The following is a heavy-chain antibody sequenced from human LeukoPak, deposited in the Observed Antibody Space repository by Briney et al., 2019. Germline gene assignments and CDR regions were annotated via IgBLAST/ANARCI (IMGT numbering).Heavy chain of an antibody. Sequence: SETLSLTCAVYDGSFSAYYWSWIRQPPGKGLEWIGEINHSGSANYNPSVQSRVTISVDTSKNQFSLKLSSVTAADTAVYYCARGLGGGNSVYFDLWAVAPWSLSPQ. V-gene: IGHV4-34*01. CDR1: DGSFSAYY. D-gene: IGHD4-23*01. J-gene: IGHJ2*01. CDR3: ARGLGGGNSVYFDL. CDR2: INHSGSA.